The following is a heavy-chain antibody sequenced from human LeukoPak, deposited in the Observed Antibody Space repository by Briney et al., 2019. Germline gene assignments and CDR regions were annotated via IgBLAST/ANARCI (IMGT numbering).Heavy chain of an antibody. CDR3: AKARDIVVVPAGVDY. J-gene: IGHJ4*02. CDR1: GFTFSSYG. V-gene: IGHV3-30*18. Sequence: GGSLRLSCAASGFTFSSYGMHWVRQAPGKGLEWVAVISYDGSNKYYADSVKGRFTISRDNSKNTLYLQMNSLRAEDTAVYYCAKARDIVVVPAGVDYWSQGTLVTVSS. CDR2: ISYDGSNK. D-gene: IGHD2-2*01.